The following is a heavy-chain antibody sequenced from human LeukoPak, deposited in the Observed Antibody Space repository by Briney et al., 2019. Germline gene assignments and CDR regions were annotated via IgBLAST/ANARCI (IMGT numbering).Heavy chain of an antibody. CDR1: GGSISSGGYY. D-gene: IGHD2-2*01. Sequence: PSETLSLTCTVSGGSISSGGYYWSWIRQHPGKGLEWIGYIYYSGSTYYNPSLKSRVTISVDTSKNQFSLKLSSVTAADTAVYYCARDHVSQYRLLSGLDPWGQGTLVTVSS. CDR2: IYYSGST. J-gene: IGHJ5*02. V-gene: IGHV4-31*03. CDR3: ARDHVSQYRLLSGLDP.